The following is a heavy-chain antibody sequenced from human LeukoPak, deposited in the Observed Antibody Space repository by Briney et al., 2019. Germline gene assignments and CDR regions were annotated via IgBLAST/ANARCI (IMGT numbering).Heavy chain of an antibody. Sequence: KPSQTLSLTYTVSGGSISSGGYYWSWIRKHPGKGLEWIGYLYYSGSTYYNPSLKSRVTISVDTSKNQFSPKLSSVTAADTAVYYCARVVSSRGYYFDYWGQGTLVTVSS. CDR3: ARVVSSRGYYFDY. D-gene: IGHD3-10*01. CDR2: LYYSGST. CDR1: GGSISSGGYY. V-gene: IGHV4-31*03. J-gene: IGHJ4*02.